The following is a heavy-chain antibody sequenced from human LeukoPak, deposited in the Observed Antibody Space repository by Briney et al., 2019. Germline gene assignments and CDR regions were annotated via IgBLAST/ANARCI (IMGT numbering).Heavy chain of an antibody. J-gene: IGHJ6*02. D-gene: IGHD6-13*01. CDR1: GGSISSYY. CDR3: ARGGQQLDVGYYGMDV. Sequence: SETLSLTCTVSGGSISSYYWSWIRQPAGQGLEWIGRIYTSESTNYNPSLKSRVTMSVDTSKNQFSLKLSSVTAADTAVYYCARGGQQLDVGYYGMDVWGQGTTVTVSS. CDR2: IYTSEST. V-gene: IGHV4-4*07.